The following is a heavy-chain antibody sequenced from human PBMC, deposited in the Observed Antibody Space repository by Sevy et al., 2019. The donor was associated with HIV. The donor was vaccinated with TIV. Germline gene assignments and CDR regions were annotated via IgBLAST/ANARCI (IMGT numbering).Heavy chain of an antibody. CDR3: ARGSYYDGSSGYPTLDDAFDI. D-gene: IGHD3-22*01. V-gene: IGHV4-4*07. J-gene: IGHJ3*02. CDR1: GGFISSDY. CDR2: IYTSGST. Sequence: SETLSLTCTVSGGFISSDYWSWIRQPAGKGLGWIGRIYTSGSTNYNPTLKGRVTMSQDTSKNQFSLKLSSVTAADTAVYYCARGSYYDGSSGYPTLDDAFDIWGQGTMVTVSS.